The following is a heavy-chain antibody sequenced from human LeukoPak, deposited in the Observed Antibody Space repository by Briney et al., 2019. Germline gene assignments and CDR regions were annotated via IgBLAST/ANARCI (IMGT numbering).Heavy chain of an antibody. V-gene: IGHV3-30-3*01. Sequence: PGGSLRLSCAASGFTFSSYAMHWVRQAPGKGLEWVAVISYDGSNKYYADSVKGRFTICRDNSKNTLYLQMNSLRAEDTAVYYCARLYYDILTGSDGYGMDVWGQGTTVTVSS. CDR2: ISYDGSNK. CDR1: GFTFSSYA. D-gene: IGHD3-9*01. CDR3: ARLYYDILTGSDGYGMDV. J-gene: IGHJ6*02.